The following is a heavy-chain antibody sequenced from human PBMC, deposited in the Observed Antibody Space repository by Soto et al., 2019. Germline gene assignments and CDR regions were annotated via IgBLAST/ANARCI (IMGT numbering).Heavy chain of an antibody. V-gene: IGHV4-31*03. D-gene: IGHD6-13*01. CDR1: GGSISSGGYY. J-gene: IGHJ6*02. Sequence: QVQLQESGPGLVKPSQTLSLTCTVSGGSISSGGYYWSWIRQHPGKGLEWIGYIYYSGSTYYNPSLKSRVTISVDTSKNQFSLKLSSVTAADTAVYYCARDVAAAGTSYYYYYGMDVWGQGTTVTVSS. CDR2: IYYSGST. CDR3: ARDVAAAGTSYYYYYGMDV.